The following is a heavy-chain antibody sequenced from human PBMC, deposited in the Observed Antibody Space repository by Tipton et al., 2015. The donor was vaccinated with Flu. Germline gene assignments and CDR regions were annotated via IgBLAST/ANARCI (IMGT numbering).Heavy chain of an antibody. CDR2: MYYSGYI. J-gene: IGHJ6*02. Sequence: TLSLTCSVSGGSISDYRWSWLRQSPEKGLEWIGYMYYSGYINYNPSLKSRVTMSLGTSENQLSLKLSSLTAADTAVYYCARVAFIHDNRDYYYYSGLDVWGQGTTVTVS. D-gene: IGHD3-16*01. CDR3: ARVAFIHDNRDYYYYSGLDV. CDR1: GGSISDYR. V-gene: IGHV4-59*01.